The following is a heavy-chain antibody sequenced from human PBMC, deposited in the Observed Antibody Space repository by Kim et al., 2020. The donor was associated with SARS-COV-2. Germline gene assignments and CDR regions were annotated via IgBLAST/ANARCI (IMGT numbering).Heavy chain of an antibody. J-gene: IGHJ5*02. Sequence: ASVKVSCKASGYTFTSYGISWVRQAPGQGLEWMGWISAYNGNTNYAQKLQGRVTMTTDTSTSTAYMELRSLRSDDTAVYYCARGGGYCCSSTSSRLSVDNWFDPWGQGTLVTVSS. D-gene: IGHD2-2*01. CDR1: GYTFTSYG. V-gene: IGHV1-18*04. CDR3: ARGGGYCCSSTSSRLSVDNWFDP. CDR2: ISAYNGNT.